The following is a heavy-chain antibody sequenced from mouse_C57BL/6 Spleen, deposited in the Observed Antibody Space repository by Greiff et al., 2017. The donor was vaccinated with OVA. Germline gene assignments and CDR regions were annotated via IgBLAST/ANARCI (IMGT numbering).Heavy chain of an antibody. CDR3: ARWGPGTNAMDY. CDR1: GYTFTDYY. D-gene: IGHD4-1*01. V-gene: IGHV1-76*01. CDR2: IYPGSGNT. J-gene: IGHJ4*01. Sequence: QVQLQQSGAELVRPGASVKLSCKASGYTFTDYYINWVKQRPGQGLEWIARIYPGSGNTYYNEKFKGKATLTAEKSSSTAYMQLSSLTSEDSAVYFCARWGPGTNAMDYWGQGTSVTVSS.